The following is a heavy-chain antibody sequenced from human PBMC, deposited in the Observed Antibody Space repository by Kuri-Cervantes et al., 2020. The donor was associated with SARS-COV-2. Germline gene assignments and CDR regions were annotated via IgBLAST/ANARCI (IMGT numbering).Heavy chain of an antibody. J-gene: IGHJ4*02. D-gene: IGHD6-13*01. Sequence: GGSLRLSCAASGFTFSSYSMNWVRQAPGKGLEWVSGVSWNGNRTHYADSVKGRVIISRDNSKNTVYLQMNSLRAEDTAVYYCSSWRTQYYFDYWGQGTLVTVSS. CDR2: VSWNGNRT. V-gene: IGHV3-19*01. CDR1: GFTFSSYS. CDR3: SSWRTQYYFDY.